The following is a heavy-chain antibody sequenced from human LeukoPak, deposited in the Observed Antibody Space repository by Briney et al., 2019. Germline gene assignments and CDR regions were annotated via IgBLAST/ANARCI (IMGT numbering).Heavy chain of an antibody. CDR1: GFNFNTYT. CDR3: AKGKFNYYGSGSYGLDY. V-gene: IGHV3-23*01. Sequence: GGSLRLSCAASGFNFNTYTMNWVRQAPGKGLEWVSAISGSNGTTYYADFVKGRFTISRDNSKNTLYLQMNSLRAEDTAVYYCAKGKFNYYGSGSYGLDYWGQGTLVTVSS. CDR2: ISGSNGTT. J-gene: IGHJ4*02. D-gene: IGHD3-10*01.